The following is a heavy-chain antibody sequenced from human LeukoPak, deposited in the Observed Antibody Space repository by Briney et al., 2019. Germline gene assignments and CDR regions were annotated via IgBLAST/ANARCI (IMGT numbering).Heavy chain of an antibody. CDR3: ARGSRDAFDI. D-gene: IGHD2/OR15-2a*01. CDR2: ISSSGATI. J-gene: IGHJ3*02. Sequence: GGSLRLSCAASGFTFSSYEMNWVRQAPGKGLEWVSYISSSGATIYFADSVKGRFTISRDNAKNSLFLQMNSLRAEDTAVYYCARGSRDAFDIWGQGTVATVPS. CDR1: GFTFSSYE. V-gene: IGHV3-48*03.